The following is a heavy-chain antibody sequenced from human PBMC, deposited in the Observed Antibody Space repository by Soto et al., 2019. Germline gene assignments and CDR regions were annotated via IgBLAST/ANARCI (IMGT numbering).Heavy chain of an antibody. CDR3: ARVIEWNDFGGYYYYMDV. Sequence: QVPLVQSGAEVKKPGASVKVSCKASGYTFTSYGISWVRQAPGQGLEWMGWISAYNGNTNYAQKLQGRVTMTTDTSTSTAYMELRSLRSDDTAVYYCARVIEWNDFGGYYYYMDVWGKGTTVTVSS. V-gene: IGHV1-18*01. CDR1: GYTFTSYG. CDR2: ISAYNGNT. D-gene: IGHD1-1*01. J-gene: IGHJ6*03.